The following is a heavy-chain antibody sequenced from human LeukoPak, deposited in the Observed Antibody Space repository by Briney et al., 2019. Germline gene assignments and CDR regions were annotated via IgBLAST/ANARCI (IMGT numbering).Heavy chain of an antibody. V-gene: IGHV4-59*01. CDR2: IYYSGST. CDR3: ARARITMVRGVIITSGGSWFDP. Sequence: PSETLSLTCTVSGGSISNYYWSWVRQPPGKGLEWIGYIYYSGSTNYNPSLKSRVTISVDTSKNQFSLKLSSVTAADTAVYYCARARITMVRGVIITSGGSWFDPWGQGTLVTVSS. D-gene: IGHD3-10*01. J-gene: IGHJ5*02. CDR1: GGSISNYY.